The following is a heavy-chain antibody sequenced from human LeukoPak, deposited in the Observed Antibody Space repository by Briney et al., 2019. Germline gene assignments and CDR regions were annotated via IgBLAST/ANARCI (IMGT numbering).Heavy chain of an antibody. D-gene: IGHD3-10*01. Sequence: SETLSLTCTVSGASFSSSRDYWGWIRQPPGQGLEWIGSISESGTTNYNPSLKSRVTISVDTSKNQFSLKLSSVTAADTAVYYCARSGLVLWFGELYYYYYYYMDVWGKGTTVTVSS. CDR1: GASFSSSRDY. J-gene: IGHJ6*03. CDR2: ISESGTT. CDR3: ARSGLVLWFGELYYYYYYYMDV. V-gene: IGHV4-39*07.